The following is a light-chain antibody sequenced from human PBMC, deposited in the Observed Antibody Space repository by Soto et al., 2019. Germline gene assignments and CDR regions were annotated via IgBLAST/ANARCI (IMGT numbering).Light chain of an antibody. CDR1: SADIGDTNY. CDR3: CSYGGSDNWAI. J-gene: IGLJ2*01. Sequence: QSVLTQPRSVSGSPGQSVTISCSGTSADIGDTNYVSWYQQKPGKAPKLSIYDVSKSTSGVPDRFSASKSGNTASLTISGLQAEDEGDYYCCSYGGSDNWAIFGGGTKLTVL. V-gene: IGLV2-11*01. CDR2: DVS.